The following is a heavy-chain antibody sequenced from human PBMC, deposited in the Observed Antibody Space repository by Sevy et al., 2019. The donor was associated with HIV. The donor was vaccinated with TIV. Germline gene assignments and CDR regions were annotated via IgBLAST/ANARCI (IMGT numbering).Heavy chain of an antibody. J-gene: IGHJ6*02. Sequence: GGSLRLSCAASGFTFGNAWMDWVRQAPGKGLEWVSFISSTSSYIYYADSVKGRFTISRDNAKNSLYLQMNSLRAEDTAVYYCARYTHDYGDYAPQGYGMDVWGQGTTVTVSS. CDR3: ARYTHDYGDYAPQGYGMDV. D-gene: IGHD4-17*01. V-gene: IGHV3-21*01. CDR2: ISSTSSYI. CDR1: GFTFGNAW.